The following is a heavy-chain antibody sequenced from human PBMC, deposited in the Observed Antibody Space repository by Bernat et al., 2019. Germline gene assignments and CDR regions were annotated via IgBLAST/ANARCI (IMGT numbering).Heavy chain of an antibody. CDR3: ARGVKGYYDFWSGNEYFDY. D-gene: IGHD3-3*01. CDR2: IWYDGSNK. CDR1: GFTFSSYG. V-gene: IGHV3-33*01. J-gene: IGHJ4*02. Sequence: QVQLVESGGGVVQPGRSLRLSCAASGFTFSSYGMHWVRQAPGKGLEWVAVIWYDGSNKYYADSVKGRFTISRDNSKNTLYLQMNSLRAEDTAVYYCARGVKGYYDFWSGNEYFDYWGQGTLVTVSS.